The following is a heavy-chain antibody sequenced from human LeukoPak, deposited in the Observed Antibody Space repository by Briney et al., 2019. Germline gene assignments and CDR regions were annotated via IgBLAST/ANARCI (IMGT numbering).Heavy chain of an antibody. CDR1: GYTFTSYD. Sequence: ASVKVSCKASGYTFTSYDINWVRQATGQGLEWMGWMNPNSGNTGYAQKLQGRVTMTRNTSISTAYMELSSLRSEDTAVYYCATGYCSGGSCYSWFDPWGQGTLVTVSS. CDR3: ATGYCSGGSCYSWFDP. CDR2: MNPNSGNT. D-gene: IGHD2-15*01. J-gene: IGHJ5*02. V-gene: IGHV1-8*01.